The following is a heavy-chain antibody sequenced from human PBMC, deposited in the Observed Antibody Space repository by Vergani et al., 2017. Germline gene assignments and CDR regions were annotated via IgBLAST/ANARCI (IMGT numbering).Heavy chain of an antibody. CDR2: IYWNDDK. V-gene: IGHV2-5*01. D-gene: IGHD3-10*01. Sequence: QITLKESGPTLVKPTQTLTLTCTFSGFSLSTSGVGVGWIRQPPGKALEWLALIYWNDDKRYSPSLKSRLTITKYTSKNQVVLTMTNMDPVDTATYYCAHRVKLWFGELVDWFDPWGQGTLVTVSS. CDR1: GFSLSTSGVG. J-gene: IGHJ5*02. CDR3: AHRVKLWFGELVDWFDP.